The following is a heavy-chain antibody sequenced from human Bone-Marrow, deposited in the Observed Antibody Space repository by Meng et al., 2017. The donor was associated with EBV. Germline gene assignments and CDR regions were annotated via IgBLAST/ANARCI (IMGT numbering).Heavy chain of an antibody. J-gene: IGHJ4*02. Sequence: QGRLVQSGAEGKKPGSSVKVSCKTSGGTFRSDAVSWVRQAPGQGLEWMGGLIPMSDAPHYAQKFQDRVRITADESTSTHYMDLSGLRSEDTAVYYCASESGRGFTPDYWGQGTLVTVSS. D-gene: IGHD3-10*01. CDR3: ASESGRGFTPDY. CDR1: GGTFRSDA. V-gene: IGHV1-69*01. CDR2: LIPMSDAP.